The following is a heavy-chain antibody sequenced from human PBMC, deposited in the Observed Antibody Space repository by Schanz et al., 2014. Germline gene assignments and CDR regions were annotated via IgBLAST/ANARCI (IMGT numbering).Heavy chain of an antibody. CDR3: ARDVAAAGNYYYYFGMDV. J-gene: IGHJ6*02. V-gene: IGHV1-18*01. CDR2: IGGSDGNT. CDR1: GYTFTRSG. Sequence: QVQLVQSGGEVKTPGASVKVSCKASGYTFTRSGISWVRQAPGQGLEWMGWIGGSDGNTNYAQKVQGRVTLTTDTSTSTAYMELRNLRSDDTAVYYCARDVAAAGNYYYYFGMDVWGQGTTVTVSS. D-gene: IGHD6-13*01.